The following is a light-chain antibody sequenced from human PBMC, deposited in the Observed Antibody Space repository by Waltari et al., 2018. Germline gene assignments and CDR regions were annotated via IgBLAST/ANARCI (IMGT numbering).Light chain of an antibody. CDR1: QSVLDPSNSKIS. Sequence: DIVMTQSPDSLAVSLGERATIPCKSSQSVLDPSNSKISVAWYQQRPGQPPNLLIYWASTRQSGVPDRFSGSGSGTEFTLTVSSLQAEDVAVYYCQQYYTTPYTFGQGTKLEIK. J-gene: IGKJ2*01. CDR3: QQYYTTPYT. CDR2: WAS. V-gene: IGKV4-1*01.